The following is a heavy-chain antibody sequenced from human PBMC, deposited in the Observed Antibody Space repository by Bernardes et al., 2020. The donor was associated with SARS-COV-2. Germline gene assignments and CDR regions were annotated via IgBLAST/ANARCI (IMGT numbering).Heavy chain of an antibody. CDR1: GFTFRRSL. J-gene: IGHJ4*02. CDR3: ARDPIAVRPTFGY. V-gene: IGHV3-7*01. Sequence: GWSLRLSCEASGFTFRRSLMSWVRQAPGKGLEWVAHIKKDGSDKYYVDSVKGRFTISRDNAKNSLYLQLNSLRVEDTAVYYCARDPIAVRPTFGYWSQGTLVTVSS. D-gene: IGHD6-6*01. CDR2: IKKDGSDK.